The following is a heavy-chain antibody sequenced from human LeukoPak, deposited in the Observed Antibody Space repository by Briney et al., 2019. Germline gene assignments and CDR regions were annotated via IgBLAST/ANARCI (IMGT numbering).Heavy chain of an antibody. J-gene: IGHJ5*02. Sequence: ASVKVSCKASRYTFTSYYMHWVRQAPGQGLEWMGIINPSGGGTSYAQKFQGRVTMTRDTSTNTVYMELSSLRSEDTAVYYCARDRMVAASMPFDPWGQGTLVTVSS. D-gene: IGHD2-15*01. CDR2: INPSGGGT. CDR1: RYTFTSYY. V-gene: IGHV1-46*01. CDR3: ARDRMVAASMPFDP.